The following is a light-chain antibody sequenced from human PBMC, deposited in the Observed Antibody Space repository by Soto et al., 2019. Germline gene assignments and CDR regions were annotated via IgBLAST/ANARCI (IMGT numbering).Light chain of an antibody. Sequence: EIVFTQSPGTLSFSRVEGSTLALSTSQSVSSSYLAWYQQKPGQAPRLLIHSASSRATGIPDRFSGSGSGTDFTLTISRLEPEDFAVYYCQQFSSYPLTFGGGTKVDI. V-gene: IGKV3-20*01. J-gene: IGKJ4*01. CDR1: QSVSSSY. CDR3: QQFSSYPLT. CDR2: SAS.